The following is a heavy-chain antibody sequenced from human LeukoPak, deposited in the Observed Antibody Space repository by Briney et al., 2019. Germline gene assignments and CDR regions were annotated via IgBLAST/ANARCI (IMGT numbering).Heavy chain of an antibody. CDR2: IYYSGST. D-gene: IGHD3-22*01. V-gene: IGHV4-59*01. CDR1: GGSFSGYY. J-gene: IGHJ4*02. CDR3: ASSAPPLKGGYYYAHFDY. Sequence: SETLSLTCAVYGGSFSGYYWSWIRQPPGKGLEWIGYIYYSGSTNYNPSLKSRVTISVDTSKNQFSLKLSSVTAADTAVYYCASSAPPLKGGYYYAHFDYWGQGTLVTVSS.